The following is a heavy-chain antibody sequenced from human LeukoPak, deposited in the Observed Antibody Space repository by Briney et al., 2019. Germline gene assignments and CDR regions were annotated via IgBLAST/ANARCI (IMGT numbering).Heavy chain of an antibody. V-gene: IGHV4-34*01. CDR1: GGSFSGYY. CDR3: AIFPALSHCSSTSCHAY. J-gene: IGHJ4*02. CDR2: INHSGST. Sequence: SETLSLTCAVYGGSFSGYYWSWIRQPPGKGLEWIGEINHSGSTNYNPSLKSRVTISVDTSKNQFSLKLSSVTAADTPVYYCAIFPALSHCSSTSCHAYWGQGTLVTVSS. D-gene: IGHD2-2*01.